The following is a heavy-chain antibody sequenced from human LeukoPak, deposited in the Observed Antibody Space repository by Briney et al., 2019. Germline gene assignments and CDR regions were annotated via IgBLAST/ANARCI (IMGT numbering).Heavy chain of an antibody. V-gene: IGHV3-23*01. J-gene: IGHJ4*02. Sequence: PGGSLRLSCAASRFTFSSYAMSWVRQAPGKGLEWVSGISGSGGSTNYADSVKGRFTISRDNSRNTLYLQMNGLKTEDTAVYYCTTAGTTTTRFVDYWGQGTLVTVSS. D-gene: IGHD1-26*01. CDR3: TTAGTTTTRFVDY. CDR2: ISGSGGST. CDR1: RFTFSSYA.